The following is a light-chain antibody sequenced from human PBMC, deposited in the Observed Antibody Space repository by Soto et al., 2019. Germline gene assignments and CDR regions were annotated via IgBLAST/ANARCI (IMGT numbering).Light chain of an antibody. CDR3: SSYTSSSTPLYV. J-gene: IGLJ1*01. Sequence: QSVLTQPDSVSGSPGLSITISCTGTSSDVRGYNYVSWYQQHPGKAPKLMIYYVRNRPSGVSNRFSGSKSGNTASLTISGLQAEDEADYYCSSYTSSSTPLYVFGTGTKVPGL. CDR1: SSDVRGYNY. V-gene: IGLV2-14*01. CDR2: YVR.